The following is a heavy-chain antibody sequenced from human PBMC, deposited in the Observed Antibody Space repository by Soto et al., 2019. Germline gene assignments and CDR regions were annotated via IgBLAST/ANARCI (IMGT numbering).Heavy chain of an antibody. D-gene: IGHD3-10*01. CDR2: ISYDESNK. CDR3: AKDPVIRGFVTQGGVH. Sequence: QVQLVESGGGVVQPGRSLRLSCAASGFSFSSYGMHWVRQAPGKGLEWVAFISYDESNKYYGDSVKGRFTISRDNTKNTLHLQMNSLRPEDTALYYCAKDPVIRGFVTQGGVHWGQGTLVTVSS. J-gene: IGHJ4*02. V-gene: IGHV3-30*18. CDR1: GFSFSSYG.